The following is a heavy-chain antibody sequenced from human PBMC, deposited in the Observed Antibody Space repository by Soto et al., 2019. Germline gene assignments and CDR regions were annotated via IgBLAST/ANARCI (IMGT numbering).Heavy chain of an antibody. Sequence: GASVKVSFKASGYTFTSYGISWVRQAPGQGLEWMGWISAYNGNTNYAQKLQGRVTMTTDTSTSTAYMELRSLRSDDTAVYYCARDLGLRIAVAGDYWGQGTLVTVSS. CDR2: ISAYNGNT. V-gene: IGHV1-18*01. D-gene: IGHD6-19*01. CDR1: GYTFTSYG. J-gene: IGHJ4*02. CDR3: ARDLGLRIAVAGDY.